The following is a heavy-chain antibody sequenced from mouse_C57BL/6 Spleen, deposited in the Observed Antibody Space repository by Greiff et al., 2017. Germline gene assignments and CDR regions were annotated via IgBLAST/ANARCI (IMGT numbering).Heavy chain of an antibody. J-gene: IGHJ1*03. CDR3: ARDDYDDPYWYFDV. CDR2: IYPGSGST. D-gene: IGHD2-4*01. V-gene: IGHV1-55*01. Sequence: QVQLQQPGAELVKPGASVKMSCKASGYTFTSYWITWVKQRPGQGLEWIGDIYPGSGSTNYNEKFKSKATLTVDTSSSTAYMQLSSLTSEDSAVYYCARDDYDDPYWYFDVWGTGTTVTVSS. CDR1: GYTFTSYW.